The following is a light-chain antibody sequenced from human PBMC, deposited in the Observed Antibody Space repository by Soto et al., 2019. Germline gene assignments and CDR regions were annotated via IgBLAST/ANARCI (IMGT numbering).Light chain of an antibody. CDR1: SSDVGAYNY. CDR3: SSYTSTSTYV. CDR2: DVS. V-gene: IGLV2-14*03. Sequence: QSALTQPASVSASPGQSITIFCTGTSSDVGAYNYVSWYQHHPGKAPKLMIRDVSDRPSGVSNRFSGSKSGNTASLTISGLQAEDEADHYCSSYTSTSTYVFGSGTKLTVL. J-gene: IGLJ1*01.